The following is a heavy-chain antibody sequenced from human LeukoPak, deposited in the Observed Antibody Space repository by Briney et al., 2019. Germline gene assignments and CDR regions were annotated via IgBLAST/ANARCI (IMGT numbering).Heavy chain of an antibody. CDR2: IASKTFGGTT. J-gene: IGHJ6*02. D-gene: IGHD2/OR15-2a*01. V-gene: IGHV3-15*04. CDR1: GITFTNAW. CDR3: TTLSGPLDV. Sequence: GGSLRLSCAASGITFTNAWMSWVRQAPGKGLEWVGRIASKTFGGTTDYAEPVKGIFTISRDESKNTLYLQMNSLKTDDTAVYYCTTLSGPLDVWGQGTTVTVSS.